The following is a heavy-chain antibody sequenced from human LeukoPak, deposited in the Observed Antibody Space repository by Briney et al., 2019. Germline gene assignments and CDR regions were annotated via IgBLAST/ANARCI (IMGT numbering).Heavy chain of an antibody. CDR1: GYSISSSNW. D-gene: IGHD3-16*01. CDR3: ASGGHLDF. J-gene: IGHJ4*02. CDR2: INEDGSER. Sequence: PSETLSLTCAVSGYSISSSNWWGWIRQPPGKGLEWVANINEDGSERNYVDSVKGRFTIDRDNSKNSLYLQMNSLRAEDTAVYYCASGGHLDFWGQGTLVTVSS. V-gene: IGHV3-7*01.